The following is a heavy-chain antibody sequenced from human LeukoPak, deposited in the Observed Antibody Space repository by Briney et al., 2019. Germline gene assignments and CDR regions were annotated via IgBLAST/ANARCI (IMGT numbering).Heavy chain of an antibody. Sequence: GESLKISCKGSGYSFSSYWIGWVRQMPGKGLEWMGIIYPGDSDTRYSASFQGQVTMSADKSSSTAYLQWSSLKASGTAMYYCASTYGSGSHSLAYWGQGTLVTVSS. CDR3: ASTYGSGSHSLAY. J-gene: IGHJ4*02. V-gene: IGHV5-51*01. CDR2: IYPGDSDT. D-gene: IGHD3-10*01. CDR1: GYSFSSYW.